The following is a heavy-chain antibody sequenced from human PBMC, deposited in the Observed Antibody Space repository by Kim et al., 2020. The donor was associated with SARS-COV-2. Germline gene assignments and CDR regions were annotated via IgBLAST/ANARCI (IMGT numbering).Heavy chain of an antibody. D-gene: IGHD1-26*01. CDR3: ARRAIVGATQVFSVYYFDY. CDR1: GGSISSSSYY. V-gene: IGHV4-39*01. J-gene: IGHJ4*02. CDR2: IYYSGST. Sequence: SETLSLTCTVSGGSISSSSYYWGWIRQPPGKGLEWIGSIYYSGSTYYNPSLKSRVTISVDTSKNQFSLKLSSVTAADTAVYYCARRAIVGATQVFSVYYFDYWGQGTLVTVSS.